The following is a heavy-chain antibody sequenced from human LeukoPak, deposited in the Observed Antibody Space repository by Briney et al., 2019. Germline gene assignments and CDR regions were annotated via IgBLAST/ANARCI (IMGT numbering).Heavy chain of an antibody. CDR3: ATKQWLAPPPDS. J-gene: IGHJ4*02. CDR1: GFTFSKYW. CDR2: INTDGTVT. Sequence: AESLTLSCAASGFTFSKYWMLWVRQPPGKGLESVSLINTDGTVTTHADSVKGRFTVSRDNADNTMFLQMNSVRDEDTAVYYCATKQWLAPPPDSWGQGTPVTVSS. V-gene: IGHV3-74*01. D-gene: IGHD6-19*01.